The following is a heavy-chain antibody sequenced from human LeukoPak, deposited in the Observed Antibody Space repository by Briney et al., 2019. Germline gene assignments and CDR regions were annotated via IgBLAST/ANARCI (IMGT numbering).Heavy chain of an antibody. CDR1: GGSISNYY. Sequence: SETLSLTCSVSGGSISNYYWNWIRQPAGKGLEWIGRIYASGSTNHNPSLKSRVTMSVDTSKNQFSLKLSSVTAAGTAMYYCARGRPYSASYYDSDYWGQGTLVTVSS. D-gene: IGHD1-26*01. CDR2: IYASGST. J-gene: IGHJ4*02. V-gene: IGHV4-4*07. CDR3: ARGRPYSASYYDSDY.